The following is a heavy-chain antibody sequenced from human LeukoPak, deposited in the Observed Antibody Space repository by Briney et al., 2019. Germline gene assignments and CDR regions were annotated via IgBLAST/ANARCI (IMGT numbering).Heavy chain of an antibody. CDR2: LSYSGTT. CDR3: AANSADYNTLGSSYKV. J-gene: IGHJ4*02. V-gene: IGHV4-38-2*02. CDR1: GYSISSGYY. Sequence: SETLSLTCTVSGYSISSGYYWGWIRQPPGKGLEWIGSLSYSGTTYYNPSLKSRVTISVDTSKNHFSLKLSSVAAADTAVYYCAANSADYNTLGSSYKVWGQGTLVTVSP. D-gene: IGHD3-10*01.